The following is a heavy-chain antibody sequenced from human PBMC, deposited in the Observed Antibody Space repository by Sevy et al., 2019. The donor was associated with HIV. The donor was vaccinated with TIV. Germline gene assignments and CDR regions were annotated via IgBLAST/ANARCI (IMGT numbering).Heavy chain of an antibody. CDR3: AREDWNDVIDY. D-gene: IGHD1-1*01. J-gene: IGHJ4*02. CDR2: IGSGASTI. V-gene: IGHV3-11*01. Sequence: GGSLRLSCAASGFIFSDYYMSWIRQAPGKGLECISYIGSGASTILYAYSVKGRFTISRDNAKNSLYLQMNSLRADDTAVYYCAREDWNDVIDYWGQGTLVTVSS. CDR1: GFIFSDYY.